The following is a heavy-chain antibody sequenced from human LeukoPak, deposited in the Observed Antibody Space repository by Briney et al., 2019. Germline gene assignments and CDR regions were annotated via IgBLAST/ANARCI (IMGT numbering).Heavy chain of an antibody. Sequence: ASVKVSCKASGYTFTSYYIHWVRQAPGQGLEWMGLINPSGGSTSYAQKFQGRVTMTTDTSTSTVYMEPSSLKSEDTAVYYCARDPPYSSVARRFDYWGQGTLVTVSS. D-gene: IGHD6-19*01. CDR2: INPSGGST. J-gene: IGHJ4*02. V-gene: IGHV1-46*01. CDR1: GYTFTSYY. CDR3: ARDPPYSSVARRFDY.